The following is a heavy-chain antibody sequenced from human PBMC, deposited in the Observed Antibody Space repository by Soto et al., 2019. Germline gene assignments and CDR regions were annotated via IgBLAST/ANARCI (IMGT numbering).Heavy chain of an antibody. CDR1: GFTFSSYA. Sequence: EVQLLESGGRLAQPARSVTLSCASSGFTFSSYAMHWVRKAPGRGLEWVSTISVSGTNIYYADSVQGRFIISRDNSQNTLFLQMSSLRVEDAAKYYCAKDAFGGASDYWGQGNQVTVSS. D-gene: IGHD3-3*01. J-gene: IGHJ4*02. CDR2: ISVSGTNI. V-gene: IGHV3-23*01. CDR3: AKDAFGGASDY.